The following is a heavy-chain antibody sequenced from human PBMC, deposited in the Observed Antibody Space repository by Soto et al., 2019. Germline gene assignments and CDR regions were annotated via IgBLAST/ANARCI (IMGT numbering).Heavy chain of an antibody. D-gene: IGHD2-21*02. CDR2: LYWDDDK. J-gene: IGHJ6*02. V-gene: IGHV2-5*02. Sequence: QVTLKESGPTLVKPTQTLTLTCTVSGLSLRTTGVGVGWVRQPPGKALEWLALLYWDDDKRYSPSLRSRLTIAKDISEKPVVLTMTNIDTVDTATYYCVQSRCCGDCLEIYSSHAYNGLDVWGQGTTVTVSS. CDR1: GLSLRTTGVG. CDR3: VQSRCCGDCLEIYSSHAYNGLDV.